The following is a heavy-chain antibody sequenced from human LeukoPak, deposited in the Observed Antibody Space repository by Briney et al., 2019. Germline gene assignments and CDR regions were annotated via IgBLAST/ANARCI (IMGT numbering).Heavy chain of an antibody. V-gene: IGHV3-33*01. D-gene: IGHD5-24*01. J-gene: IGHJ4*02. CDR2: IWYDGSNK. CDR3: ARGEDGYNFDY. CDR1: GFTFSSYG. Sequence: AGGSLRLSCAASGFTFSSYGMHWVRQAPGKGLEWVAVIWYDGSNKYYADSVKGRFTISRDNSKNTLYLQMNSLGAEDTAVYYCARGEDGYNFDYWGQGVLVTVSP.